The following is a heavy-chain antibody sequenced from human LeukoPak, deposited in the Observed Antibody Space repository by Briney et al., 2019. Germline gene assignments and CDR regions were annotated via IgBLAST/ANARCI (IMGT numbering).Heavy chain of an antibody. CDR3: ARGDSGYDYNFFDD. CDR2: VNSDESTT. Sequence: GGSLRLSCAASRFTFSSHCMHWVRQATGGELVWVSRVNSDESTTNYADSVKGRFTISRDNAKNTLYLQMNSLRVEDTAVYYCARGDSGYDYNFFDDWGQGTLVTVSS. V-gene: IGHV3-74*01. D-gene: IGHD5-12*01. J-gene: IGHJ4*02. CDR1: RFTFSSHC.